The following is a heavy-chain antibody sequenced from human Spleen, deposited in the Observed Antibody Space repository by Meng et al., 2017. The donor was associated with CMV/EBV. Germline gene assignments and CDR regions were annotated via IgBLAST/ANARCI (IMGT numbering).Heavy chain of an antibody. V-gene: IGHV3-48*03. Sequence: GGSLRLSCAASGFTFSSYEMNWVRQAPGKGLEWVSYISSSGSTIYYADSVKGRFTISRDNAKNTLYLQMGSLRAEDTAVYYCARDGPKWGGLPLNGMDVWGQGTTVTVSS. CDR3: ARDGPKWGGLPLNGMDV. CDR2: ISSSGSTI. J-gene: IGHJ6*02. D-gene: IGHD3-16*01. CDR1: GFTFSSYE.